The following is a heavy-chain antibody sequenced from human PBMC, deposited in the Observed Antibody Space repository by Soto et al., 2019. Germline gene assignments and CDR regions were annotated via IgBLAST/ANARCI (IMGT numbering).Heavy chain of an antibody. J-gene: IGHJ4*02. D-gene: IGHD2-8*01. CDR2: ISYDGSNK. CDR3: XXXXXXYCTNGVCYKRXXXDY. CDR1: GFTFSSYG. Sequence: QVQLVESGGGVVQPGRSLRLSCAASGFTFSSYGMHWVRQAPGKGLEWVAVISYDGSNKYYADSVKGRFTISRDNSKNTLYLQMNSLRAEDTAVYYCXXXXXXYCTNGVCYKRXXXDYWGQG. V-gene: IGHV3-30*03.